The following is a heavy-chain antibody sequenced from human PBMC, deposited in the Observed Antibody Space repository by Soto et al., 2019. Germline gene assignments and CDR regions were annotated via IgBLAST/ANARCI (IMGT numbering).Heavy chain of an antibody. Sequence: SETLSVTCAVYGGSFSDYYWSWIHQHPGKGLEWIGYIYYSGSTYYNPSLKSRVTISVDTSKNQFSLKLSSVTAADTAVYYCARSPRSGFGELSPIDYWGQGTLVTVSS. CDR1: GGSFSDYY. CDR3: ARSPRSGFGELSPIDY. D-gene: IGHD3-10*01. J-gene: IGHJ4*02. V-gene: IGHV4-31*11. CDR2: IYYSGST.